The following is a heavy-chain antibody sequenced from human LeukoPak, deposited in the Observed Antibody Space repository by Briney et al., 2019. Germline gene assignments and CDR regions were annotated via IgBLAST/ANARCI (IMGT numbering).Heavy chain of an antibody. V-gene: IGHV4-59*11. CDR3: ARGGPDVEMATTIDY. J-gene: IGHJ4*02. D-gene: IGHD5-24*01. CDR2: IYYSGST. Sequence: SETLSLTCTVSGGSISSHYWSWIRRPPGKTLEWIGYIYYSGSTNYNPSLRSRVTISVDSSKNQFSLKLSSVTAADTAVYYCARGGPDVEMATTIDYWGQGTLVAVSS. CDR1: GGSISSHY.